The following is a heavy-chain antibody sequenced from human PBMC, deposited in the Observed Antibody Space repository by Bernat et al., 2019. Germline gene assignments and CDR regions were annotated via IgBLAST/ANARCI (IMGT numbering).Heavy chain of an antibody. CDR2: ISYDGSNK. J-gene: IGHJ6*02. CDR3: AKDTHAGYSSSWYYYYYGMDV. CDR1: GFTFSSYG. D-gene: IGHD6-13*01. V-gene: IGHV3-30*18. Sequence: QVQLVESGGGVVQPGRSLRLSCAASGFTFSSYGMHWVRQAPGKGLEWVAVISYDGSNKHYVDSVKGRFTSSRDNSKNTLYLQMNSLRGEDTAVYYCAKDTHAGYSSSWYYYYYGMDVWGQGTTVSVSS.